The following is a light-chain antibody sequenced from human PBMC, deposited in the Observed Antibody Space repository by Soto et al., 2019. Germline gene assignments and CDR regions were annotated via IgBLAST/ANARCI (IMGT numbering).Light chain of an antibody. CDR3: SSYAGSKYG. CDR1: SSDVGGYNY. Sequence: QSVLTQPPSASGSPGQSVTISCTGTSSDVGGYNYVSWYQQHPGKAPKLMIYEVSKRPSGVPDRFSGSKSGNTASLTVSGLQAEDEADYYCSSYAGSKYGFGTGTKVTVL. V-gene: IGLV2-8*01. J-gene: IGLJ1*01. CDR2: EVS.